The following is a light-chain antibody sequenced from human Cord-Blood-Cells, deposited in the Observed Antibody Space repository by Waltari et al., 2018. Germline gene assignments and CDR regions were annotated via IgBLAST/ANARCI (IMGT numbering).Light chain of an antibody. Sequence: EIVLTQSPAPLSLSPGERATLSCRARQSVSSYLAWYQQKPGQAPVLLIYDASNRATGTPARCSGSGSGTYCTLTISSLEPEDFAVYYCQQRSNWWTFGQGTKVEIK. V-gene: IGKV3-11*01. CDR2: DAS. CDR1: QSVSSY. CDR3: QQRSNWWT. J-gene: IGKJ1*01.